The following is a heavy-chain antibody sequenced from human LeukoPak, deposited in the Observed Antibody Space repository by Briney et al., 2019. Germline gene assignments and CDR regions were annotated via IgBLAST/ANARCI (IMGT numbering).Heavy chain of an antibody. CDR3: ARDGAYSSAPNWFDP. D-gene: IGHD6-25*01. CDR1: GFTFSSYS. V-gene: IGHV3-48*01. Sequence: PGGSVRLSCAASGFTFSSYSMNGVRQAPGKGLEGVSYISSSSSTIYYADSVKGGFTISRDNAKNSLYLQMTSLRAADTAVYYCARDGAYSSAPNWFDPWGQGTLVTVSS. CDR2: ISSSSSTI. J-gene: IGHJ5*02.